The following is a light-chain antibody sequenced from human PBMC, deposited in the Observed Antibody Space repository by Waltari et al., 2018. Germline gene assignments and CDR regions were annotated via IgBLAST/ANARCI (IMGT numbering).Light chain of an antibody. V-gene: IGLV1-44*01. CDR3: ATWDDSLAAWV. J-gene: IGLJ3*02. CDR2: KKN. Sequence: QSVLTQPPSVSGAPGQRVTISRAGSRTNSGSKTVTGYQQFPRTAPKVLIYKKNQRPSGVPDRFSGSKSGTSGSLAISGLQSEDEADYYCATWDDSLAAWVFGGGTKLTVL. CDR1: RTNSGSKT.